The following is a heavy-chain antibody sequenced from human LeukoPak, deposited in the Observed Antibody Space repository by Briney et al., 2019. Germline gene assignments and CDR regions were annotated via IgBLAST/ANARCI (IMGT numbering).Heavy chain of an antibody. CDR1: GFTFSSYG. CDR2: ISYDGSNK. V-gene: IGHV3-30*03. CDR3: ASWDYYDSSGYCDY. Sequence: GGSLRLSCAASGFTFSSYGMHWVRQAPGKGLEWVAVISYDGSNKYYADSVKGRFTISRDNSKNTLYLQMNSLRAEDTAVYYCASWDYYDSSGYCDYWGQGTLVTVSS. D-gene: IGHD3-22*01. J-gene: IGHJ4*02.